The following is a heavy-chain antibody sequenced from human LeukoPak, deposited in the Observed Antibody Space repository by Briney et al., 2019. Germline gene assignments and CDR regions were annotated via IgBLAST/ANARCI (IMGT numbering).Heavy chain of an antibody. D-gene: IGHD5-12*01. CDR3: ARGKSGYDWGY. Sequence: GGSLRLSCAASGFPFSSFPMSWVRQAPGQGLEWVSGISSSGSDTYYTDSVKGRFTISRDSSKKTVYLQMNSLRPEDTAVYYCARGKSGYDWGYWGQGTLVSVSS. V-gene: IGHV3-23*01. J-gene: IGHJ4*02. CDR2: ISSSGSDT. CDR1: GFPFSSFP.